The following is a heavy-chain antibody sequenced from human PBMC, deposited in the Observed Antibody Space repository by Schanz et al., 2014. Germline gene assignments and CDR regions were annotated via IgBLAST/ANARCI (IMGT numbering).Heavy chain of an antibody. CDR3: ARGAGGGAGTYYGAYYNYYYMDV. V-gene: IGHV4-4*02. J-gene: IGHJ6*03. D-gene: IGHD3-10*01. CDR2: IYHSGRT. CDR1: GFTFSTTW. Sequence: VQLLESGGGLVQPGGSLRLSCLASGFTFSTTWMNWVRQPPGKGLEWIGEIYHSGRTNYNPSLKSRVTISVDKSNNEFSLNLSSVTAADTAVYYCARGAGGGAGTYYGAYYNYYYMDVAGKGTTVTVSS.